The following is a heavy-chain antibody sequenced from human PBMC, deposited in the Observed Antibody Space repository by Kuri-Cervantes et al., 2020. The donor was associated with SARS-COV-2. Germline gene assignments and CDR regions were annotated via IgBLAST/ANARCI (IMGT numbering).Heavy chain of an antibody. Sequence: GESLKISCVGTGFTFSGYTMNWVRQAPGKALQWVSSISGSGSYIYYADSVKGRFTVSRDSAKNSLYLQMNNLRGEDTAVYYCARGYYDSSGYYPLFDYWGQGTLVTVSS. CDR2: ISGSGSYI. J-gene: IGHJ4*02. D-gene: IGHD3-22*01. CDR1: GFTFSGYT. V-gene: IGHV3-21*01. CDR3: ARGYYDSSGYYPLFDY.